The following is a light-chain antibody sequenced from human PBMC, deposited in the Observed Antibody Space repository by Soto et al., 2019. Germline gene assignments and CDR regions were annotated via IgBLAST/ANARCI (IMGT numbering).Light chain of an antibody. J-gene: IGKJ2*01. CDR3: QQYGSSPPYT. CDR1: QSVSNKY. Sequence: EVGLTQSPGTLSLSPGERATLSCRASQSVSNKYLAWYQQKPGQAPRLLIFGSSDRATGIPDRFSGSGSGTDFTLTISRLEPEDFAGYYCQQYGSSPPYTFGQGTKMEI. V-gene: IGKV3-20*01. CDR2: GSS.